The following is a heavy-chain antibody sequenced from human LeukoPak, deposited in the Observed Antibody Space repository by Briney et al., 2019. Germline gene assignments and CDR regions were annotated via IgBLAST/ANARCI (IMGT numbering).Heavy chain of an antibody. CDR2: IRYDGSYK. CDR1: GFTFSSYG. CDR3: ATTSIAYYYGSGSYIDY. V-gene: IGHV3-30*02. Sequence: GGSLRLSCAASGFTFSSYGMHWVRQAPGKGLEWVAFIRYDGSYKYYADSVKGRFTISRDNSKNTLYLQMNSLRAEDTAVYYCATTSIAYYYGSGSYIDYWGQGTLVTVSS. D-gene: IGHD3-10*01. J-gene: IGHJ4*02.